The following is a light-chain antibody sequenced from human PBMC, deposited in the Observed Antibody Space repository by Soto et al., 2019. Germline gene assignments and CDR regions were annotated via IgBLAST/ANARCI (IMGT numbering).Light chain of an antibody. V-gene: IGLV4-69*01. CDR3: QTWSTDIRV. CDR2: VNSDGSH. Sequence: QSVLTQSPSASASLGASVKLTCTLSSGHNSYAIAWHQQQPEKGHRYLMKVNSDGSHSKGDGIPDRFSGSSSGAERYLTISSLQSEDEADYYCQTWSTDIRVFGGGTKVTVL. J-gene: IGLJ3*02. CDR1: SGHNSYA.